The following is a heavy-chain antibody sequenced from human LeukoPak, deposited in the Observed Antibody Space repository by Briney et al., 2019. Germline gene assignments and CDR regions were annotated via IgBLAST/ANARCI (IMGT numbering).Heavy chain of an antibody. CDR2: IIPILGIA. V-gene: IGHV1-69*04. D-gene: IGHD4-17*01. CDR1: GGTFSSYA. Sequence: SVTVSCKASGGTFSSYAISWVRQAPGQGLEWMGRIIPILGIANYAQKFQGRVTITADKSTSTAYMELSSLRSEDTAVYYCARGSYGDYAGYWGQGTLVTVSS. J-gene: IGHJ4*02. CDR3: ARGSYGDYAGY.